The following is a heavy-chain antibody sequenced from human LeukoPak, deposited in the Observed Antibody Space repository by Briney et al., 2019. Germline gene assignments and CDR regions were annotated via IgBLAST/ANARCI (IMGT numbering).Heavy chain of an antibody. J-gene: IGHJ5*02. V-gene: IGHV1-3*01. CDR1: GYTFTSYA. CDR2: INGGNGNT. Sequence: ASVKVSCKASGYTFTSYAMHWVRQAPGQRLEWMGWINGGNGNTKYSQKFQGRVTITRDTSASTAYMELSSLRSEDTAVYYCARGPVSGYDRWFDPWGQGTLVTVSS. CDR3: ARGPVSGYDRWFDP. D-gene: IGHD5-12*01.